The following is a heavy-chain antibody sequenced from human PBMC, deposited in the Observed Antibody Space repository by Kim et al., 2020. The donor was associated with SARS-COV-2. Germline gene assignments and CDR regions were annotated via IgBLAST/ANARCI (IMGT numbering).Heavy chain of an antibody. D-gene: IGHD3-3*01. CDR2: INHSGST. Sequence: SETLSLTCAVYGGSFSGYYWSWIRQPPGKGLEWIGEINHSGSTNYNPSLKSRVTISVDTSKNQFSLKLSSVTAADTAVYYCARALMPFCSGYYTSVGGLEFDPWGQGTLVTVSS. J-gene: IGHJ5*02. CDR1: GGSFSGYY. CDR3: ARALMPFCSGYYTSVGGLEFDP. V-gene: IGHV4-34*01.